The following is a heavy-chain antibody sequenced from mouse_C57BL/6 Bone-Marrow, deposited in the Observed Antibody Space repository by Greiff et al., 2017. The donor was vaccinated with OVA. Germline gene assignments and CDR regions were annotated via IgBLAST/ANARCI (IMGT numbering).Heavy chain of an antibody. Sequence: EVKLMESGGGLVQPGGSLKLSCAASGFTFSDYYMYWVRQTPEKRLEWVAYISNGGGSTYYPDTVKGRFTLSRDNAKNTLYLQMSRLKSEDTAMYYCTRPLYYYGGFAYWGQGTLVTVSA. CDR2: ISNGGGST. CDR3: TRPLYYYGGFAY. D-gene: IGHD1-1*01. V-gene: IGHV5-12*01. CDR1: GFTFSDYY. J-gene: IGHJ3*01.